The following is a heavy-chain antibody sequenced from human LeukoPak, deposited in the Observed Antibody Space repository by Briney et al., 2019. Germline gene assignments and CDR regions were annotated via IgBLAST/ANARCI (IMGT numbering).Heavy chain of an antibody. V-gene: IGHV1-58*02. Sequence: TSVKVSCKASGFTFTSSAMQWVRQARGQRLEWIGWIVVGSGNTNYAQKFQERVTITRDMSTSTDYMELSSLRSEDTPVYYCAADQGGDYYGSGSYYGYWGQGTLVTVSS. CDR1: GFTFTSSA. J-gene: IGHJ4*02. D-gene: IGHD3-10*01. CDR2: IVVGSGNT. CDR3: AADQGGDYYGSGSYYGY.